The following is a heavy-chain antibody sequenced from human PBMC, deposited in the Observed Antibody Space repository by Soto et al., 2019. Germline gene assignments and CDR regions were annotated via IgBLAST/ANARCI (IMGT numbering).Heavy chain of an antibody. Sequence: EVQLVESGGGLVQPGGSLRLSCAASGFTFSSYEMNWVRQAPGKGLEWVSYISSSGSTIYYADSVKGRFTISRDNAKNSLYLQTNSLRAEDTAVYYCAREGAYSSGWPGDAFDIWGQGTMVTVSS. CDR1: GFTFSSYE. D-gene: IGHD6-19*01. V-gene: IGHV3-48*03. CDR2: ISSSGSTI. J-gene: IGHJ3*02. CDR3: AREGAYSSGWPGDAFDI.